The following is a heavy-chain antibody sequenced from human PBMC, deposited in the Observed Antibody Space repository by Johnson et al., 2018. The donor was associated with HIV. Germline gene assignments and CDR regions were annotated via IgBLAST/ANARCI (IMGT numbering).Heavy chain of an antibody. CDR1: GFTFDDHG. Sequence: VQLVESGGGVVRPGGFLRLSCAASGFTFDDHGMSWVRQAPGKGLEWISGINWNGGNRGYADSVKGQFIISRDNGKNSLYLQMNSRRAEDTALYYCARGVGATTVAAFDIWGQGTMVTVSS. D-gene: IGHD1-26*01. J-gene: IGHJ3*02. CDR2: INWNGGNR. CDR3: ARGVGATTVAAFDI. V-gene: IGHV3-20*04.